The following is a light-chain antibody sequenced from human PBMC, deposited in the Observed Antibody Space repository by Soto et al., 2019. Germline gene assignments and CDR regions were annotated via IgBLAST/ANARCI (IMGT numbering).Light chain of an antibody. CDR3: SSYTSPSTLGV. CDR2: DVS. CDR1: NSDIGGYNY. V-gene: IGLV2-14*03. J-gene: IGLJ2*01. Sequence: QSALTQPASVSGSPGQSITISCTGTNSDIGGYNYVSWYQQHPGKAPKLMIYDVSNRPSGVSYRFSGSKSGNTASLTISGSQAEDEADYYCSSYTSPSTLGVFGGGTKLTVL.